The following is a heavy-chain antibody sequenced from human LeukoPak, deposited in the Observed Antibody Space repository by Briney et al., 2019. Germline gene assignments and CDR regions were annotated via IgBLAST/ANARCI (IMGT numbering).Heavy chain of an antibody. J-gene: IGHJ4*02. Sequence: PGGSLRLSCAASGFTFNSYAMHWVRQAPGKGLEWVAFISYDGSNEYYADSAKGRFTISRDNSKNTLYLQMNSLRAEDTAVYYCAGQRWLYRNFDYWGQGTLVTVSS. D-gene: IGHD5-24*01. CDR3: AGQRWLYRNFDY. CDR1: GFTFNSYA. CDR2: ISYDGSNE. V-gene: IGHV3-30*04.